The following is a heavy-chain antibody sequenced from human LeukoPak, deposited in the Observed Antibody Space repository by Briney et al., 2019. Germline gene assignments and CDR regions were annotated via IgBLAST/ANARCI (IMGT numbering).Heavy chain of an antibody. V-gene: IGHV4-59*08. CDR1: GGSISSYY. J-gene: IGHJ6*03. CDR2: VYYSGST. D-gene: IGHD6-13*01. CDR3: ARLEYSSSWYDYYYMDV. Sequence: SETLSLTCTVSGGSISSYYWSWIRQPPGKGLEWIGYVYYSGSTNYNPSLKSRVTISVDTSKNQFSLKLSSVTAADTAVYYCARLEYSSSWYDYYYMDVWGKGTTVTISS.